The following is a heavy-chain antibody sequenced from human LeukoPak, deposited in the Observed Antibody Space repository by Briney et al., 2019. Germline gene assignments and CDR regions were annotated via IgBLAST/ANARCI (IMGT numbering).Heavy chain of an antibody. CDR1: GFTFSSYA. D-gene: IGHD3-3*01. CDR3: AKDHYWSIDY. J-gene: IGHJ4*02. CDR2: IKGDGIST. Sequence: GGSLRLSCAASGFTFSSYAMHWVRHAPGQGLVWVSRIKGDGISTNYADSVKGRFTISRDIAKNTLYLQMNSLRAEDTGVYYCAKDHYWSIDYWGRGTLVTVSS. V-gene: IGHV3-74*01.